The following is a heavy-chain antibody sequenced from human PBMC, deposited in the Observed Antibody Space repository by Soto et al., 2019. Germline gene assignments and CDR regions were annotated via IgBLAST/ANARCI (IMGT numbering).Heavy chain of an antibody. J-gene: IGHJ5*02. Sequence: QVQLVESGGGVVQPGRSLRLSCAASGFTFSSYGMHWVRQAPGKGLEWVAVIWYDGSNKYYADSVKGRFTISRDNSKKTLYRHTNSMRAEDTAVYYGASDGGIQLWLTWFDPWGQGTLVTVSS. V-gene: IGHV3-33*01. D-gene: IGHD5-18*01. CDR2: IWYDGSNK. CDR3: ASDGGIQLWLTWFDP. CDR1: GFTFSSYG.